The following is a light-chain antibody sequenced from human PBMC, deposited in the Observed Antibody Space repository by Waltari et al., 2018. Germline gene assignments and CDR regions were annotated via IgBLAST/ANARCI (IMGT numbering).Light chain of an antibody. CDR2: AAS. V-gene: IGKV3-20*01. CDR3: QNHERLPAM. CDR1: QRISRY. Sequence: ELVLTQSPGTLSLSPGERATPSCRASQRISRYLAWYHQKPGQAPRLLIYAASSRATGIPDRFSGSGSGTDFSLTISRLEPEDFAVYYCQNHERLPAMFGQGTKVEIK. J-gene: IGKJ1*01.